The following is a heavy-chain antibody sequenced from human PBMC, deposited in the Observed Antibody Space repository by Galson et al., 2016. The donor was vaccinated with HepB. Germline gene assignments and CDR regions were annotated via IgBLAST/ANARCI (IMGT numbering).Heavy chain of an antibody. CDR1: GGSFSDYS. Sequence: SETLSLTCAVSGGSFSDYSWGWIRQSPGKGLEWIGEIHPSGSTNYNPSLRSRVTLSVDTSKSHFSLTVTSVTAADTAVYYCARGQDPYKIRDWGQGTLVTVSS. CDR2: IHPSGST. D-gene: IGHD5-24*01. V-gene: IGHV4-34*01. J-gene: IGHJ4*02. CDR3: ARGQDPYKIRD.